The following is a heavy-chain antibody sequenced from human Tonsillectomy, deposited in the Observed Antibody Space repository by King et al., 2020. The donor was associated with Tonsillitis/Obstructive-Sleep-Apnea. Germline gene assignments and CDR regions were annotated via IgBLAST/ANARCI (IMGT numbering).Heavy chain of an antibody. D-gene: IGHD1-7*01. CDR1: GYTFTNST. CDR2: INTNTGNP. Sequence: VQLVESGSELKKPGASVKVSCKASGYTFTNSTLHWVRQAPGQGLEWMGWINTNTGNPTYAQGFTGRFVFSLDPSVSTAYLQISSLQAEDAAVYYCAREVIVELAPYGWFDPWGQGTLVTVSS. J-gene: IGHJ5*02. V-gene: IGHV7-4-1*02. CDR3: AREVIVELAPYGWFDP.